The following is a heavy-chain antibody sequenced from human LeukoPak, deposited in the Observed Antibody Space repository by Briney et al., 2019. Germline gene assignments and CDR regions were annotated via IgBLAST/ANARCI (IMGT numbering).Heavy chain of an antibody. CDR1: GYTFTGYY. V-gene: IGHV1-2*02. CDR2: INPNSGGT. CDR3: AREGGIRSGTYYYYYYMDV. D-gene: IGHD3-16*01. Sequence: ASVKVYCKASGYTFTGYYMHWVRQAPGQGLEWMGWINPNSGGTNYAQKFQGRVTMTRDTSISTAYMELSRLRSDDTAVYYCAREGGIRSGTYYYYYYMDVWGKGTTVTVSS. J-gene: IGHJ6*03.